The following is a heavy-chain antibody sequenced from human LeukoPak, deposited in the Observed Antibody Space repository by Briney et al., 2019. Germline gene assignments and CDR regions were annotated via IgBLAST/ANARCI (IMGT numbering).Heavy chain of an antibody. CDR3: ARERFRGYYDSSGYYDY. CDR2: INHSGST. V-gene: IGHV4-34*01. J-gene: IGHJ4*02. Sequence: KGXXWXGEINHSGSTNYNPSLKSRVTISVDTSKNQFSLKLSSVTAADTAVYYCARERFRGYYDSSGYYDYWGQGTLVTVSS. D-gene: IGHD3-22*01.